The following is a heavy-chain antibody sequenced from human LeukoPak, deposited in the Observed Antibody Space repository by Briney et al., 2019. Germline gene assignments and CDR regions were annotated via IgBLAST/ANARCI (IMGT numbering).Heavy chain of an antibody. Sequence: PSETLSLTCTVSGGSISSGNYYWTWLRQPAGKGLEYIGRIYTSGSTNYNPSLKSRVTISVDTSKNQFSLKLSSVTAADTAVYYCAGERVDIVGGTDHRSFDYWGQGTLVTVSS. CDR3: AGERVDIVGGTDHRSFDY. CDR1: GGSISSGNYY. J-gene: IGHJ4*02. V-gene: IGHV4-61*02. CDR2: IYTSGST. D-gene: IGHD1-26*01.